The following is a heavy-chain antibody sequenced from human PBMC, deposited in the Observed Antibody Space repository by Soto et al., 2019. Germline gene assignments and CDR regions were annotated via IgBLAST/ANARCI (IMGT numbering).Heavy chain of an antibody. CDR1: GGSISSYY. Sequence: LSFTCTVTGGSISSYYWSWIRQPPGKGLEWIGNIYYRGTTNYNPSLKSRVTISLDTSKNQLSLKMRSVTAADTAVYYCARGRRTEYYFDYWGQGTPVTVS. CDR3: ARGRRTEYYFDY. CDR2: IYYRGTT. J-gene: IGHJ4*02. V-gene: IGHV4-59*01.